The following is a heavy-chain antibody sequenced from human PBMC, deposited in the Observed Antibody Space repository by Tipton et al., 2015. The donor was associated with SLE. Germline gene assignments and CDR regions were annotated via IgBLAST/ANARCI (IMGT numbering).Heavy chain of an antibody. CDR3: ARDRGLIDFWSGYIIDY. CDR1: GFTFSSYG. Sequence: GSLRLSCAASGFTFSSYGMNWVRQAPGKGLEWVSSISSSSSYIYYADSVKGRFTISRDNAKNSLYLQMNSLRAEDTAVYHCARDRGLIDFWSGYIIDYWGQGTLVTVSS. CDR2: ISSSSSYI. D-gene: IGHD3-3*01. J-gene: IGHJ4*02. V-gene: IGHV3-21*03.